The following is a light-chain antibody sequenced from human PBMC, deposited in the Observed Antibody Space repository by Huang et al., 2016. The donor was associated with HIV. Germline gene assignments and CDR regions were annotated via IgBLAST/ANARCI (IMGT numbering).Light chain of an antibody. V-gene: IGKV3-11*01. Sequence: EIVLTQSPATLSFFPGQRVSLSCRASQNINTHLAWYQQRPGQPPRLLIYDASSRVPGVAARFSGSGSGTDFTLTISSLESEDFATYYSRQRVNGLTFGGGTKV. CDR1: QNINTH. CDR3: RQRVNGLT. J-gene: IGKJ4*01. CDR2: DAS.